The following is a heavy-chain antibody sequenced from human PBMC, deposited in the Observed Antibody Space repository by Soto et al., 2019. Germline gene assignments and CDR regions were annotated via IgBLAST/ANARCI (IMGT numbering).Heavy chain of an antibody. CDR2: IGTAGDT. CDR1: GFTFSSYD. CDR3: ARGSAGYGSGSYYGMDV. Sequence: GGSLRLSCAASGFTFSSYDMHWVRQATGKGLEWVSAIGTAGDTYYPGSVKGRFTISRENAKNSLYLQMNSLRAGDTAVDYCARGSAGYGSGSYYGMDVWGQGTTVTVSS. J-gene: IGHJ6*02. D-gene: IGHD3-10*01. V-gene: IGHV3-13*01.